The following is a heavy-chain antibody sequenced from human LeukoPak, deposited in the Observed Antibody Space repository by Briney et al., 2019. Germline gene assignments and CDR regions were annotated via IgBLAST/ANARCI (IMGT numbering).Heavy chain of an antibody. CDR2: ISYDGTYK. J-gene: IGHJ4*02. Sequence: QPGRSLRLSCAASGFTFSSYAMHWVGQAPGKGLEWVAVISYDGTYKYYADSVKGRFTISRDNSKNTLYLQMSSLRAEDTAVYYCARDGGYYYDTWGQGTLVTVSS. CDR3: ARDGGYYYDT. V-gene: IGHV3-30*04. D-gene: IGHD3-22*01. CDR1: GFTFSSYA.